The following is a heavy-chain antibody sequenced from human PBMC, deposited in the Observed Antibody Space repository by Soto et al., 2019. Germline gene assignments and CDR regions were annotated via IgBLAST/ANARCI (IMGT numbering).Heavy chain of an antibody. V-gene: IGHV4-30-4*01. CDR1: GGSISSGHNY. CDR3: ARDRGYYFDY. Sequence: QMQVQESGPGLVKPSQTLSLTCTVSGGSISSGHNYWSWIRQPPGKGLEWIGYMYYSGKTYYNPSLKXPLXIXVDTSKNQFSLKLSSVTAADTAVYYCARDRGYYFDYWGQGTLVTVSS. D-gene: IGHD3-10*01. CDR2: MYYSGKT. J-gene: IGHJ4*02.